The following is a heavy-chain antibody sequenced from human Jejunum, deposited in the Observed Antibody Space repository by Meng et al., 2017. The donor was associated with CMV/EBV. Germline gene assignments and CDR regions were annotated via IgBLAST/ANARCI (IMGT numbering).Heavy chain of an antibody. D-gene: IGHD1-26*01. J-gene: IGHJ4*02. CDR3: ARRWESLSYFDY. CDR1: GLILRSYG. V-gene: IGHV3-30*02. Sequence: ASGLILRSYGMQWVRQAPGKGMEWVAFMRSDGSDINNVDCVKGRFIISRDNSNNMLYLQMNSLRLDDTAIYYCARRWESLSYFDYWGQGAPVTVSS. CDR2: MRSDGSDI.